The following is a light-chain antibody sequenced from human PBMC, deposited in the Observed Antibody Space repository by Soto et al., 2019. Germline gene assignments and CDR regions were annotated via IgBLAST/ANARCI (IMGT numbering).Light chain of an antibody. V-gene: IGLV7-43*01. CDR3: LLYCGGAQHWV. CDR2: STS. Sequence: QAVVTQEPSLTVSPGGTVTLTCASSVGAVTSGYHAHWFQQKPGQAPRPLIYSTSNKQSWTPARFSGSLLGDKAALTLAGVQPEDEADYDCLLYCGGAQHWVFGGGTKLTVL. CDR1: VGAVTSGYH. J-gene: IGLJ3*02.